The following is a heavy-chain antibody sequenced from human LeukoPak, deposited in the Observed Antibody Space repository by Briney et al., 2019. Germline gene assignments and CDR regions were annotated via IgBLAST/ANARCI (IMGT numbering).Heavy chain of an antibody. CDR3: ATRPQYYDILTGGSYYYYGMDV. CDR2: FDPEDGET. V-gene: IGHV1-24*01. D-gene: IGHD3-9*01. Sequence: GASVKVSCKVSGYTLTELSMHWVRQAPGKGLEWMGGFDPEDGETIYAQKFQGRVTMTEDTSTDTAYMELSSLRSEDTAVYYCATRPQYYDILTGGSYYYYGMDVWGQGTTVTVSS. CDR1: GYTLTELS. J-gene: IGHJ6*02.